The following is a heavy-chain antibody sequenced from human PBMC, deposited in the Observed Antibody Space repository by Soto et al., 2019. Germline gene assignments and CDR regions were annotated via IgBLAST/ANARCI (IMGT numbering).Heavy chain of an antibody. CDR2: IYTSGSN. D-gene: IGHD3-3*01. J-gene: IGHJ6*02. Sequence: SETLSLTCTVSGGSISSYYWSWIRQPAGKGLEWIGRIYTSGSNNYNPSLKSRVTMSVDTSKNQFSLKLSSVTAADTAVYYCARDNLGITIFGVVTEYYYDGMDDWGQGTTVTVSS. V-gene: IGHV4-4*07. CDR1: GGSISSYY. CDR3: ARDNLGITIFGVVTEYYYDGMDD.